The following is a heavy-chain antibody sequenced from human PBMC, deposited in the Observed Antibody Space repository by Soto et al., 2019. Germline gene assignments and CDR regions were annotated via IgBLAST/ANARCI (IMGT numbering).Heavy chain of an antibody. CDR3: ARGRSLRYFDWLPRD. CDR1: GGSISSSNW. D-gene: IGHD3-9*01. Sequence: PSETLSLTCAVSGGSISSSNWWSWVRQPPGKGLEWIGEIYHSGSTNYNPSLKSRVTISVDTSKNQFSLKLSSVTAADTAVYYCARGRSLRYFDWLPRDWGQGTLVTVSS. CDR2: IYHSGST. V-gene: IGHV4-4*02. J-gene: IGHJ4*02.